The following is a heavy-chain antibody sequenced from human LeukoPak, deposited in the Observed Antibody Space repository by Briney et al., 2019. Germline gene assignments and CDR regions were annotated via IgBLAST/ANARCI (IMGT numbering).Heavy chain of an antibody. CDR3: AKDISIFEVVTHVSPYYYYGMDV. D-gene: IGHD3-3*01. CDR2: ISWNSGSI. CDR1: GFTFDDYA. Sequence: PGGSLRLSCAASGFTFDDYAMHWVRQAPGKGLEWVSGISWNSGSIGYADSVKGRFTISRDNAKNSLYLQMNSLRAEDTALYYCAKDISIFEVVTHVSPYYYYGMDVWGQGTTVTVSS. J-gene: IGHJ6*02. V-gene: IGHV3-9*01.